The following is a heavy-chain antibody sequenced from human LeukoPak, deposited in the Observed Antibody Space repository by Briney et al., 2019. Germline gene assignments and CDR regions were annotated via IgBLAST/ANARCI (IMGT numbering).Heavy chain of an antibody. CDR3: AKDAGGTYSQAIDY. CDR1: GFSFSNYG. CDR2: IRYDGSKK. J-gene: IGHJ4*02. Sequence: GGSLRLSCAASGFSFSNYGMHWVRQAPGKGLEWVAFIRYDGSKKYYADSVKGRFTMSRDNSKNTVFLQMNNLRVEDTAVYYCAKDAGGTYSQAIDYWGQGTLVSVSS. D-gene: IGHD1-26*01. V-gene: IGHV3-30*02.